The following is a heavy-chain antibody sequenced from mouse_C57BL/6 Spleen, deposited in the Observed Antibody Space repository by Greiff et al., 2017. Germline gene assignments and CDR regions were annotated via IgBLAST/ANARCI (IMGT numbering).Heavy chain of an antibody. J-gene: IGHJ4*01. V-gene: IGHV14-1*01. CDR1: GFNIKDYY. CDR2: IDPEDGDT. CDR3: TTYYGSSPLYAMDY. D-gene: IGHD1-1*01. Sequence: VQLKESGAELVRPGASVKLSCTASGFNIKDYYMHWVKQRPEQGLEWIGRIDPEDGDTEYAPKFQGKATMTADTSSNTAYLQLSSLTSEDTAVYYCTTYYGSSPLYAMDYWGQGTSVTVSS.